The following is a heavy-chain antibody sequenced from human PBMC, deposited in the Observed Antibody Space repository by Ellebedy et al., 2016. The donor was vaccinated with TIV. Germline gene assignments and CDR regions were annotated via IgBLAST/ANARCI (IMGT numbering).Heavy chain of an antibody. CDR1: GYTFTSYD. Sequence: ASVKVSXXASGYTFTSYDINWVRQATGQGLEWMGWMNPNSGNTGYAQKFQGRVTMTRDTSISTAYMELSRLRSDDTAVYYCARAPRSGYSSGWPTGPWGQGTLVTVSS. J-gene: IGHJ5*02. D-gene: IGHD6-19*01. CDR3: ARAPRSGYSSGWPTGP. V-gene: IGHV1-8*01. CDR2: MNPNSGNT.